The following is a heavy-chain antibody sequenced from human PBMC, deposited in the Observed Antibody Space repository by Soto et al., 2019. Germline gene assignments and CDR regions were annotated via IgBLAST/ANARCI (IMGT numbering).Heavy chain of an antibody. D-gene: IGHD2-8*02. V-gene: IGHV1-18*01. CDR2: ISAYNGNT. CDR1: GYTFNSYG. J-gene: IGHJ3*02. CDR3: AGAQSHVCTGKDSWPDFAI. Sequence: QVQLVQSGAEVKKPGASVKVSCKASGYTFNSYGITWVRQAPGQGLEWMGWISAYNGNTNYAQNLQGRVTMTTDTSTSTAYMGPTVFRPAHTAEYYSAGAQSHVCTGKDSWPDFAIWGQGTMVT.